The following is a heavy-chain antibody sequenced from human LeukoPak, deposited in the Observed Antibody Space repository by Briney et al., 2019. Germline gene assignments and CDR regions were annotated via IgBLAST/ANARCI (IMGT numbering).Heavy chain of an antibody. D-gene: IGHD6-6*01. V-gene: IGHV4-34*01. CDR2: INHSGST. CDR1: GGSFSGYY. CDR3: ARASAYSSSSGVNY. J-gene: IGHJ4*02. Sequence: PSETLSLTCAVYGGSFSGYYWSWIRQPPGKGLEWIGDINHSGSTNYNPSLKGRVTISVDTSKNQFSLRLSSVTAADTAVYFCARASAYSSSSGVNYWGQGTLVTVSS.